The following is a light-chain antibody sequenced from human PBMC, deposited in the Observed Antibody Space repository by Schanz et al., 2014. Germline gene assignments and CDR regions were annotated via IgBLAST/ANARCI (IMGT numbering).Light chain of an antibody. CDR3: SSNVGSNNFQ. CDR2: EVN. CDR1: SSDVGGNNY. Sequence: QSALTQPPSASGSPGQSVAISCTGTSSDVGGNNYVSWYQQHPGKAPKLLIYEVNKRPSGVSDRFSGSKSGNTASLTVSGLQAEDEAEYYCSSNVGSNNFQFGGGTKLTVL. J-gene: IGLJ3*02. V-gene: IGLV2-8*01.